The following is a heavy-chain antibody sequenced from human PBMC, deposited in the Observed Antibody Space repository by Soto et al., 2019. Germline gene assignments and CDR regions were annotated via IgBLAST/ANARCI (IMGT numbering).Heavy chain of an antibody. CDR3: ANLWGDKYSSASPPATS. J-gene: IGHJ4*02. Sequence: QVQLVQSGAEVKKPGSSVKVSSKASGGTFSSYAISWVRQAPGQGLEWMGGIIPIFGTANYAQKCQGRVTITADESTSTAYMELSSLRSEVTAVYYGANLWGDKYSSASPPATSWGQGTLVTVSS. V-gene: IGHV1-69*01. CDR1: GGTFSSYA. D-gene: IGHD6-6*01. CDR2: IIPIFGTA.